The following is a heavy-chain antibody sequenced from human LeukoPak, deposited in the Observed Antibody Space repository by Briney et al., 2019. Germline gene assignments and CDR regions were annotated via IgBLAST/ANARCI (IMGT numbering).Heavy chain of an antibody. V-gene: IGHV3-30*18. J-gene: IGHJ6*02. CDR2: ISYDGSNK. Sequence: GRSLRLSCAASGFTFSSYGMHWVRQAPGKGLEWVAVISYDGSNKYYADSVKGRFTISGDNSKNTLYLQMNSLRAEDTAVYYCAKDRKDYDILTGVMDVWGQGTTVTVSS. CDR1: GFTFSSYG. D-gene: IGHD3-9*01. CDR3: AKDRKDYDILTGVMDV.